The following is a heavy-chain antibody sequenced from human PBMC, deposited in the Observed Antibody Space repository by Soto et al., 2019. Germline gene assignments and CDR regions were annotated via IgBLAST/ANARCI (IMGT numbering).Heavy chain of an antibody. Sequence: SETLSLTCTVSGGSISSYYWIWIRQPPGKGLEWIGEINHSGSTNYNPSLKSRVTISVDTSKNQFSLNLSSVTAADTAVYYCARNSTYYYDSSGYYYHYYFDYWGQGTLVTVSS. V-gene: IGHV4-34*01. J-gene: IGHJ4*02. CDR3: ARNSTYYYDSSGYYYHYYFDY. CDR2: INHSGST. CDR1: GGSISSYY. D-gene: IGHD3-22*01.